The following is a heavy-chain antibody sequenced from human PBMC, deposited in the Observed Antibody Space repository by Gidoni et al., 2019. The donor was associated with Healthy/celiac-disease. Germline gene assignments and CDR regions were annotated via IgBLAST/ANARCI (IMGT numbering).Heavy chain of an antibody. CDR3: ARAGDSSGHFDY. D-gene: IGHD3-22*01. CDR1: GFTFSSYA. CDR2: ISYDGSNK. V-gene: IGHV3-30-3*01. J-gene: IGHJ4*02. Sequence: QVQLVESGGGVVQPGRSLRLSCAASGFTFSSYAMHWVRQAPGKGLEWVAVISYDGSNKYYADSVKGRFTISRDNSKNTLYLQMNSLRAEDTAVYYCARAGDSSGHFDYWGQGTLVTVSS.